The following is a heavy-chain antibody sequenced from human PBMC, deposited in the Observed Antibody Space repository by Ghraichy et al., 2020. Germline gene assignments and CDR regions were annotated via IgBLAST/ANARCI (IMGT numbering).Heavy chain of an antibody. D-gene: IGHD2-15*01. CDR1: GGSVSSYY. J-gene: IGHJ4*02. Sequence: SETLSLTCTVSGGSVSSYYWSWIRQPPGKGLEWIGHIYYSGSTNYNPSLKRRVTISVDTSKNQLSLKLSSVTAADTAVYYCARGGGPDTYWGQGTLVTVSS. CDR3: ARGGGPDTY. CDR2: IYYSGST. V-gene: IGHV4-59*02.